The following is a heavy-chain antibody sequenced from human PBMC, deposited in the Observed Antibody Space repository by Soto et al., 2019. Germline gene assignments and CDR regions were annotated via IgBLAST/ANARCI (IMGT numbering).Heavy chain of an antibody. V-gene: IGHV4-59*08. CDR2: IYYSGST. CDR1: GGSISSYY. Sequence: QVQLQESGPGLVKPSETLSLTCTVSGGSISSYYWSWIRQPPGKGLEWIGYIYYSGSTNYNPSLKSRVTISVDTSKNQFSLKLSSVTAADTAVYYCARLYDYIWGSYRYIWFDPWGQGTLVTVSS. D-gene: IGHD3-16*02. CDR3: ARLYDYIWGSYRYIWFDP. J-gene: IGHJ5*02.